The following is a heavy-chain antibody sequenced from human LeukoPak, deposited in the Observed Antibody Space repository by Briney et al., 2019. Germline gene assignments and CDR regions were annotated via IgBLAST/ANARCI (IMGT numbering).Heavy chain of an antibody. J-gene: IGHJ4*02. CDR1: GFTFSSYW. CDR3: ARVDYGDYGFDY. D-gene: IGHD4-17*01. CDR2: IYSGGST. Sequence: GGSLRLSCVASGFTFSSYWMQWVRQAPGKGLEWVSVIYSGGSTYYADSVKGRFTISRDNSKNTLYLQMNSLRAEDTAVYYCARVDYGDYGFDYWGQGTLVTVSS. V-gene: IGHV3-66*01.